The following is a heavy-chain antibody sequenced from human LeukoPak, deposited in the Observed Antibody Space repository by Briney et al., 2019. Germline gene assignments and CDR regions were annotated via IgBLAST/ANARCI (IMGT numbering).Heavy chain of an antibody. CDR3: AREPNYYGSGSTVDY. D-gene: IGHD3-10*01. J-gene: IGHJ4*02. Sequence: SSSSYISYAASVKGRFTISRDNAKNSLYLQMNSLRAEDTAVYYCAREPNYYGSGSTVDYWGQGTLVTVSS. CDR2: SSSSYI. V-gene: IGHV3-21*01.